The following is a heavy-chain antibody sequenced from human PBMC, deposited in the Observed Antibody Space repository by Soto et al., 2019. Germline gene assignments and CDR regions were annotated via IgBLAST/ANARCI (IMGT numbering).Heavy chain of an antibody. V-gene: IGHV4-30-4*01. D-gene: IGHD3-10*01. CDR1: GASIYNGGYF. Sequence: SETLSLTCSVSGASIYNGGYFWSWIRQSPGKGLEWIGHIHNSGSPYNNPSLKSRVTISADTSKNQFSLKLSSVTAADTAVYYCARIMVRGVIIVYYYGMDVWGQGTTVTVS. CDR3: ARIMVRGVIIVYYYGMDV. J-gene: IGHJ6*02. CDR2: IHNSGSP.